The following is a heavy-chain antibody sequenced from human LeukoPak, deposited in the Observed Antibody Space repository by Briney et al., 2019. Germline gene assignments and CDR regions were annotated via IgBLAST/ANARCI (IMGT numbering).Heavy chain of an antibody. CDR2: ISGSGGST. CDR1: GFTFSSYG. CDR3: ARKYYDILTGYYNFDY. V-gene: IGHV3-23*01. D-gene: IGHD3-9*01. J-gene: IGHJ4*02. Sequence: GGSLRLSCAASGFTFSSYGMSWVRQAPGKGLEWVSAISGSGGSTYYADSVKGRFTISRDNSKNTLYLQMNSLRAEDTAVYYCARKYYDILTGYYNFDYWGQGTVVTVSS.